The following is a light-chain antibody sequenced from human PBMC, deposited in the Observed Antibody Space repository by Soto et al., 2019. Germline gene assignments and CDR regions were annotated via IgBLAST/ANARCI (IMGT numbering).Light chain of an antibody. CDR2: DVS. J-gene: IGLJ2*01. Sequence: QSVLTQPASVSGSPGQSITISCTGTSSDVGGYNYVSWYQQHPGKAPKLMIYDVSNRPSGVSNRFSGSKSGNTASLTISWLLAEDEADYYCSSYTSSSTPVVFGGGTKVTVL. CDR1: SSDVGGYNY. CDR3: SSYTSSSTPVV. V-gene: IGLV2-14*01.